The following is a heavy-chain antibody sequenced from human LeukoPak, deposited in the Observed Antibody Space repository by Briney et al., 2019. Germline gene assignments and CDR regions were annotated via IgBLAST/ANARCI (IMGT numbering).Heavy chain of an antibody. Sequence: GGSLRLSCAASGFTFSDYYMSWIRQAPGKGLEWVSYISSSSSYTNYANSVKGRFTISRDNAKNSLYLQMNSLRAEDTAVYYCARAPFGESIDYWGQGTLVTVSS. J-gene: IGHJ4*02. D-gene: IGHD3-10*01. CDR1: GFTFSDYY. CDR3: ARAPFGESIDY. CDR2: ISSSSSYT. V-gene: IGHV3-11*06.